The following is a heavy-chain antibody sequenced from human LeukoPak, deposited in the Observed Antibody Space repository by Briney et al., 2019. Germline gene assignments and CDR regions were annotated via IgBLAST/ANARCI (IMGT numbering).Heavy chain of an antibody. J-gene: IGHJ1*01. D-gene: IGHD4-17*01. V-gene: IGHV3-33*01. CDR1: GFTFSSYG. CDR3: ARERTYGDYEWYFQH. Sequence: GGSLRLSCAASGFTFSSYGMHWVRQAPGNGLEWVAVIWYDGSNKYYADSVKGRFTISRDNSKNTLYLQMNSLRAEDTAVYYCARERTYGDYEWYFQHWGQGTLVTVSS. CDR2: IWYDGSNK.